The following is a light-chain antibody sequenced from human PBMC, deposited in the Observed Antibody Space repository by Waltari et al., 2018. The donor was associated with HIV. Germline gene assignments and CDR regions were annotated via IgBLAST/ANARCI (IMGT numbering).Light chain of an antibody. V-gene: IGLV3-25*03. CDR3: QSSDISGNYWV. Sequence: SYGLTQPPSVSVSPGQTATITCSGDPLPKQYAYWYQQKQGQAPVMVIYKDSERPSGIPERFSGSSSATTVTLTISGVQAADEADYYCQSSDISGNYWVFGGGTKLTVL. CDR2: KDS. CDR1: PLPKQY. J-gene: IGLJ3*02.